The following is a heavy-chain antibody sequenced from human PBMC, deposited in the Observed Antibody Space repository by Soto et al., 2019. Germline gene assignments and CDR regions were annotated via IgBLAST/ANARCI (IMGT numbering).Heavy chain of an antibody. J-gene: IGHJ4*02. V-gene: IGHV4-34*01. CDR1: GGSFSGYY. CDR2: INHSGST. D-gene: IGHD6-19*01. CDR3: ARGKDIAVAGIDY. Sequence: SETLSLTCAVYGGSFSGYYWSWIRQPPGKGLEWIGEINHSGSTNYNPSLKSRVTISVDTSKNQFSLKLSSVTAADTAVYYCARGKDIAVAGIDYWGKGTMVTVSS.